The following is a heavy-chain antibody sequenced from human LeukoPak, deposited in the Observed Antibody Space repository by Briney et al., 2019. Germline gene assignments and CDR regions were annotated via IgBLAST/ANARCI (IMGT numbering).Heavy chain of an antibody. Sequence: SETLSLTCAVYAGSLSGYYWTWIRQPPGKGLEWIGEVNYSGGTNYNPSLQSRVIVSVDTSKKQFSLKLSSVTAADTAVYYCVTYYFDSSGPKKNYWGQGTLVTVSS. D-gene: IGHD3-22*01. V-gene: IGHV4-34*01. CDR3: VTYYFDSSGPKKNY. CDR1: AGSLSGYY. CDR2: VNYSGGT. J-gene: IGHJ4*02.